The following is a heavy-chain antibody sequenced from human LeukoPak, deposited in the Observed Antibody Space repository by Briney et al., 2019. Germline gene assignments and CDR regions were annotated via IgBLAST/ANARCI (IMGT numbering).Heavy chain of an antibody. Sequence: SETLSLTCTVSGGSISSSSYYWGWIRQPPGKGLEWIGSIYYSGSTYYNPSLKSRVTISVDTSKNQFSLKLSSVTAADTAVYYCARSITFGGVIVIGQYFDYWGQGTLVTVSS. CDR2: IYYSGST. V-gene: IGHV4-39*07. CDR3: ARSITFGGVIVIGQYFDY. D-gene: IGHD3-16*02. J-gene: IGHJ4*02. CDR1: GGSISSSSYY.